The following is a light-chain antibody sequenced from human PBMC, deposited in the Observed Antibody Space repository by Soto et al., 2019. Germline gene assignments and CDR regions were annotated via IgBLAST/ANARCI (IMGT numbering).Light chain of an antibody. CDR3: QQRTNWRLT. V-gene: IGKV3-11*01. CDR2: DAS. J-gene: IGKJ4*01. CDR1: QSVGSF. Sequence: EIVLTQSPATLSLSPGERATLACRASQSVGSFLTWYQQKPGQAPGLLIYDASNRATGIPARFSGSGSGTDFTLTISSLEPEDFAVYFCQQRTNWRLTFGGGTKVEIK.